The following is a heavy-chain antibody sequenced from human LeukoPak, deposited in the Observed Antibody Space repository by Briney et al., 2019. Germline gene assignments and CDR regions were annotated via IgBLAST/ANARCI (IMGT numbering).Heavy chain of an antibody. D-gene: IGHD6-13*01. Sequence: SETLSLTCAVSGGSISSGGYSWSWIRQTPGKGVEWIAYIHDSGGTYYNPSLKSRVSISIDTSKNQFFLKLNSVTAADTAVYYCARVVAAAGNNWFDPWGQGTLVTVSS. CDR1: GGSISSGGYS. CDR3: ARVVAAAGNNWFDP. V-gene: IGHV4-30-4*07. CDR2: IHDSGGT. J-gene: IGHJ5*02.